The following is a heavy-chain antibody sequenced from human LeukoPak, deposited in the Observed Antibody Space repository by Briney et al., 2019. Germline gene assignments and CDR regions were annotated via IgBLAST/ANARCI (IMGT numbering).Heavy chain of an antibody. D-gene: IGHD3-9*01. V-gene: IGHV1-18*01. CDR2: ISGYNGNT. CDR1: GYTFTNYG. J-gene: IGHJ4*02. CDR3: ARDGYDILTGYPFNFDY. Sequence: ASVKVSCKTSGYTFTNYGISWVRQAPGQGLEWMGWISGYNGNTNYAQKLQGRVTMTTDTSTSTAYMEVRSLRSDDTAVYYRARDGYDILTGYPFNFDYWGQGTLVTVSS.